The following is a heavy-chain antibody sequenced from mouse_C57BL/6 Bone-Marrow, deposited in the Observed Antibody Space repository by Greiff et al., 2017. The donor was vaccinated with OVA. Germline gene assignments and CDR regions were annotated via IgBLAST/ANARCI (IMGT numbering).Heavy chain of an antibody. V-gene: IGHV1-26*01. CDR3: ARSRLGRDYYAMDY. Sequence: VQLQQSGPELVKPGASVKISCKASGYTFTDYYMNWVKQSHGKSLEWIGDINPNNGGTSYNQKFKGKATLTVDKSSSTAYMELRSLTSEDSAVYYCARSRLGRDYYAMDYWGQGTSVTVSS. CDR1: GYTFTDYY. J-gene: IGHJ4*01. CDR2: INPNNGGT. D-gene: IGHD4-1*01.